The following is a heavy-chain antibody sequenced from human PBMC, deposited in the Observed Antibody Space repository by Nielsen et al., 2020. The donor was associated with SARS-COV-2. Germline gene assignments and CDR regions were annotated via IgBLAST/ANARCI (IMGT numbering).Heavy chain of an antibody. V-gene: IGHV3-33*01. CDR1: GFTFSSYG. D-gene: IGHD3-16*01. J-gene: IGHJ6*02. CDR2: IWYDGSNK. CDR3: AISSTFYYYYGMDV. Sequence: GESLKISCAASGFTFSSYGMHWVRQAPGKGLEWVAVIWYDGSNKYYADSVKGRFTISRDNSKNTLYLQMNSLRAEDTAVYYCAISSTFYYYYGMDVWGQGTTVTVSS.